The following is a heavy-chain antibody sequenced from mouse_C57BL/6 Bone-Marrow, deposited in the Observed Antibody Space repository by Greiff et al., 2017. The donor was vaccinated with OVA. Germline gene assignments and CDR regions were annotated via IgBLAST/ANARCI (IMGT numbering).Heavy chain of an antibody. CDR3: ARNAYYSNYDYYAMDY. J-gene: IGHJ4*01. CDR2: ISYDGSN. CDR1: GYSITSGYY. V-gene: IGHV3-6*01. Sequence: DVKLEESGPGLVKPSQSLSLTCSVTGYSITSGYYWTWIRQFPGNQLEWMGYISYDGSNNYNPSLKNRISITRDTSKNQFFLKLNSVTTEDTATYYCARNAYYSNYDYYAMDYWGQGTSVTVSS. D-gene: IGHD2-5*01.